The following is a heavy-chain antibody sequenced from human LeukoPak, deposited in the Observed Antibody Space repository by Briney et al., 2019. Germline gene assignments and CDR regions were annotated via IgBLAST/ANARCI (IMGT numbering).Heavy chain of an antibody. CDR3: ARAGYSYGYYFDY. CDR1: GYTFTGYY. CDR2: INPNCGGT. V-gene: IGHV1-2*02. D-gene: IGHD5-18*01. J-gene: IGHJ4*02. Sequence: GASVKVSCKASGYTFTGYYMHWVRQAPGQGLEWMGWINPNCGGTNYAQKFQGRVTITGDTSISTAYMELSRLRSDDTAVYYCARAGYSYGYYFDYWGQGTLVTVSS.